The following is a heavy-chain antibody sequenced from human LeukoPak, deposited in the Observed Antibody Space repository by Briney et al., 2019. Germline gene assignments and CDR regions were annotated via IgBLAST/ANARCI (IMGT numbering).Heavy chain of an antibody. D-gene: IGHD2/OR15-2a*01. Sequence: GGSLRPSCAAAGFTFSSYGMDWVRQAPGKWLAWGEVIWYDGSNTYYADSVKGRFTISRDNSKNTLYLQMNSLRAEDTAVYYCARGTTEGDYWGQGTLVTVSS. CDR3: ARGTTEGDY. CDR2: IWYDGSNT. CDR1: GFTFSSYG. J-gene: IGHJ4*02. V-gene: IGHV3-33*01.